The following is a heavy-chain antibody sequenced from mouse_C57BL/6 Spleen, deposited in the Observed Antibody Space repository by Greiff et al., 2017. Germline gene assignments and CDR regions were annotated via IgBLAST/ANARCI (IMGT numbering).Heavy chain of an antibody. Sequence: EVHLVESGGGLVKPGGSLKLSCAASGFTFSDYGMHWVRQAPEKGLEWVAYISSGSSTIYYADTVKGRFTISRDNAKNTLFLQMTSLRSEDTAMYYCARTYDYGAYYFDYWGQGTTLTVSS. CDR1: GFTFSDYG. CDR2: ISSGSSTI. CDR3: ARTYDYGAYYFDY. D-gene: IGHD2-4*01. V-gene: IGHV5-17*01. J-gene: IGHJ2*01.